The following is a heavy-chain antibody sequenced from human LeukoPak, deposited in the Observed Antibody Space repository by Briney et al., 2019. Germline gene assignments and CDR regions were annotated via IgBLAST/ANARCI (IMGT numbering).Heavy chain of an antibody. CDR3: PKFGSLQQPAY. CDR1: AFKFRSYA. CDR2: ISGSGGST. V-gene: IGHV3-23*01. Sequence: GGSLRLSSAACAFKFRSYAVRWVRQAPGKGLEWVSAISGSGGSTYYADSVKGRFTISRDNSKNTLYLQMNSLRAEDTAVYYFPKFGSLQQPAYWGQETLVTVSS. J-gene: IGHJ4*02. D-gene: IGHD3-16*01.